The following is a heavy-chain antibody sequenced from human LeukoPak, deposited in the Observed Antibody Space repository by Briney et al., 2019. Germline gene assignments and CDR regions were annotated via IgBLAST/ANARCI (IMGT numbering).Heavy chain of an antibody. CDR2: ISGSGGST. Sequence: GGSLRLSCAASGFTFSSYAMSWVRQAPGKGLEWVSAISGSGGSTYYADSVKGRFTISRDNSKNTLYLQMNSLRAEDTAVYYCAKDQANYCGGDCYRGYFQHWGQGTLVTVSS. CDR3: AKDQANYCGGDCYRGYFQH. CDR1: GFTFSSYA. J-gene: IGHJ1*01. D-gene: IGHD2-21*02. V-gene: IGHV3-23*01.